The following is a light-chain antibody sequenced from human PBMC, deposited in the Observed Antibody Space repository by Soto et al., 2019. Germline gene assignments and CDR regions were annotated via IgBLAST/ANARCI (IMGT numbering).Light chain of an antibody. CDR3: QQRRRWPRT. J-gene: IGKJ2*01. V-gene: IGKV3D-20*02. CDR1: QSVSSSY. Sequence: EIVLTQSPGTLSLSPGERATLSCRASQSVSSSYVAWYHQKLGQAPRLLIHGASSRATGTPDRFSGSGSGTDFTLTISRLEPEDFAVYYCQQRRRWPRTFGQGTKLEIK. CDR2: GAS.